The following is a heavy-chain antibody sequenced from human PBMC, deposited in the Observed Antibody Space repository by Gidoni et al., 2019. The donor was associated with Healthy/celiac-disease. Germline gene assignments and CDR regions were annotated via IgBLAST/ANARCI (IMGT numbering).Heavy chain of an antibody. CDR1: GFTFISYG. D-gene: IGHD6-6*01. CDR3: AKGDGSSPYYYGMDV. CDR2: ISYDGSNK. V-gene: IGHV3-30*18. J-gene: IGHJ6*02. Sequence: QVQLVESGGGVVQPGRSLRLSCSASGFTFISYGMHWVRQAPGTGLEWVAVISYDGSNKYYADSVKGRFTISRDNSKNTLYLQMNSLRAEDTAVYYCAKGDGSSPYYYGMDVWGQGTTVTVSS.